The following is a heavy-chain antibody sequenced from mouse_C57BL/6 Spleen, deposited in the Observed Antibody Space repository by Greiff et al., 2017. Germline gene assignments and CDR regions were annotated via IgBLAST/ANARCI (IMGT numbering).Heavy chain of an antibody. CDR3: SGLTAYGRDY. J-gene: IGHJ2*01. Sequence: QVQLQQSGAELARPGASVKLSCKASGYTFTSYCIRWVKQRPGQGLEWIGEIYPRSGNTYYNEKFKGKATLTADKSSTTAYMELRSLTSEDSAVYFWSGLTAYGRDYWGQGTTLTVSS. CDR1: GYTFTSYC. V-gene: IGHV1-81*01. D-gene: IGHD1-1*01. CDR2: IYPRSGNT.